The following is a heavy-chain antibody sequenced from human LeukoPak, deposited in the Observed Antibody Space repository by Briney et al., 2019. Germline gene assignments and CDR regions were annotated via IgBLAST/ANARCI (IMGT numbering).Heavy chain of an antibody. CDR2: ISSSGSTI. V-gene: IGHV3-11*01. Sequence: PGGSLRLSCAASGFTVSSNYMSWVRQAPGKGLEWVSYISSSGSTIYYADSVKGRFTISRDNAKNSLYLQMNSLRAEDTAVYYCARWTYYKNPYYYGMDVWGQGTTVTVSS. CDR3: ARWTYYKNPYYYGMDV. J-gene: IGHJ6*02. CDR1: GFTVSSNY. D-gene: IGHD3-10*01.